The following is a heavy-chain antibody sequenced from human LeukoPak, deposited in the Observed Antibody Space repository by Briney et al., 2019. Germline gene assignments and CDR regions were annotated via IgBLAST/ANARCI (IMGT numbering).Heavy chain of an antibody. V-gene: IGHV3-7*01. Sequence: GGSLRLSCAASGFTFTSYWMTWVRQAPGKGLEWVANIKQDGSETSHVDSVKGRFTISRDNAKNSLYLQMNSLRAEDTAVYYCARQRYSDYWGQGTLVTVSS. D-gene: IGHD3-9*01. CDR2: IKQDGSET. CDR1: GFTFTSYW. CDR3: ARQRYSDY. J-gene: IGHJ4*02.